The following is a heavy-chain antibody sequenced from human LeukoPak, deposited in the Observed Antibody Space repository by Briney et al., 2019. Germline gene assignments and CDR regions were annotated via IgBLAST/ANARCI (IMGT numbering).Heavy chain of an antibody. Sequence: PSETLSLTCTVSGGSISSYYWSWIRQPSGKGLEWIGYIYYSGSTNYNPSLKSRVTISVDTSKNQFSLKLSSVTAADTAVYYCARGGAPDVDYWGQGTLVTVSS. D-gene: IGHD1-14*01. J-gene: IGHJ4*02. CDR2: IYYSGST. CDR3: ARGGAPDVDY. CDR1: GGSISSYY. V-gene: IGHV4-59*01.